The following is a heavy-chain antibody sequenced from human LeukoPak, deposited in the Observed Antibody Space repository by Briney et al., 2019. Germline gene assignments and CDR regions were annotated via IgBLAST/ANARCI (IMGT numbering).Heavy chain of an antibody. J-gene: IGHJ5*02. CDR3: AKDVSPNWFDP. CDR2: ISGGGDST. Sequence: GASLRLSCVASGFTFSSYAMSWVRQAPGRGLEWVSVISGGGDSTYYADSVKGRFTISRDNSKNTLYLQMNSLRGEDTAIYFCAKDVSPNWFDPWGQGILVTVSS. CDR1: GFTFSSYA. V-gene: IGHV3-23*01.